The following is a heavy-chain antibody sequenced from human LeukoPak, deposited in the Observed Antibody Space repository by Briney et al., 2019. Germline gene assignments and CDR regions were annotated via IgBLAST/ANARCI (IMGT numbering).Heavy chain of an antibody. CDR3: ARGGAYSGSYSDY. D-gene: IGHD1-26*01. Sequence: GGSLRLSCAASGFTFSSYAMHWVRQAPGKGLEWVAVISYDGSNKYYADSVKGRFTISRDNAKNSLYLQMNSLRAEDTAVYYCARGGAYSGSYSDYWGQGTLVTVSS. J-gene: IGHJ4*02. V-gene: IGHV3-30-3*01. CDR2: ISYDGSNK. CDR1: GFTFSSYA.